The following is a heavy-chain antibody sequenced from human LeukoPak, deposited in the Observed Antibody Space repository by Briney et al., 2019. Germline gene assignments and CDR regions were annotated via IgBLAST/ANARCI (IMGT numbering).Heavy chain of an antibody. Sequence: GASVKVSCKASGYTFTGYYIHWVRQAPGQGLEWMGIINPSGGSTSYAQKFQVRVTMTRDMSPSTVYMELSSLRSEDTAVYYCARQGRVGNNYFDSWGQGILVTVSS. D-gene: IGHD1-26*01. V-gene: IGHV1-46*01. CDR1: GYTFTGYY. CDR2: INPSGGST. CDR3: ARQGRVGNNYFDS. J-gene: IGHJ5*01.